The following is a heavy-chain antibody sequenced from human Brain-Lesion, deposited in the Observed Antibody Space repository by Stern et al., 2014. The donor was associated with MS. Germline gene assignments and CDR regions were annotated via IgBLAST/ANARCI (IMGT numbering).Heavy chain of an antibody. D-gene: IGHD5-18*01. Sequence: QVQLVQSGPGLVKPSDTLSLTCSVSGDSLSSSTFYWGWIRQPPGKGPEWIGSVYYSWNTYYHPSLKSRVPFSFDPSRNQFSLRLPSVTAADTAVYYCARHQLGYGYAYLRYWGQGTLVTVSS. CDR1: GDSLSSSTFY. CDR3: ARHQLGYGYAYLRY. J-gene: IGHJ4*02. CDR2: VYYSWNT. V-gene: IGHV4-39*01.